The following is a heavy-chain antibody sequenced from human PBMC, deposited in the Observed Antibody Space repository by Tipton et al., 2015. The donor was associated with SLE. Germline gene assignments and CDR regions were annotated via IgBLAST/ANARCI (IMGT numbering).Heavy chain of an antibody. D-gene: IGHD6-13*01. CDR2: INHSGST. CDR1: GGSFSDYC. J-gene: IGHJ2*01. V-gene: IGHV4-34*01. Sequence: TLSLTCAVYGGSFSDYCWSWIRQPPGKGLEWIGEINHSGSTNYNPSLKSRVTISVDTSKNQFSLNLTSVTAADTAVYYCARGGSSSWDGYFGLWGRGILVTVSS. CDR3: ARGGSSSWDGYFGL.